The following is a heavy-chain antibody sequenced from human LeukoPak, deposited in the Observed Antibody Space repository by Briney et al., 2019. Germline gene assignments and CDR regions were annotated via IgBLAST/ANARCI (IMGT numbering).Heavy chain of an antibody. CDR3: ARQSVDIVVVPAAIGYMDV. CDR2: INPSSGGT. J-gene: IGHJ6*03. CDR1: GYTFTGYY. V-gene: IGHV1-2*02. D-gene: IGHD2-2*02. Sequence: ASVKVSCKASGYTFTGYYMHWVRQAPGQGLEWMGWINPSSGGTNYAQKFQGRVTMTRDTSISTAYMELSRLRSDDTAVYYCARQSVDIVVVPAAIGYMDVWGKGTTVTVSS.